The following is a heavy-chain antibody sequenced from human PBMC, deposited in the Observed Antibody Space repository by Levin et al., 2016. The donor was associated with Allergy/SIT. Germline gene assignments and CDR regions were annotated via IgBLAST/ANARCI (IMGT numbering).Heavy chain of an antibody. CDR1: GASMSSGGYY. CDR3: ARRHDFWNGYYSRGWYFDL. D-gene: IGHD3-3*01. J-gene: IGHJ2*01. V-gene: IGHV4-39*07. CDR2: VNYGGVT. Sequence: SETLSLTCTVSGASMSSGGYYWSWIRQPPGKGLEWIGEVNYGGVTIYNPSFRSRVSISVDTSKTQFSLKLTSVTAADTAVYYCARRHDFWNGYYSRGWYFDLWGRGTLVTVSS.